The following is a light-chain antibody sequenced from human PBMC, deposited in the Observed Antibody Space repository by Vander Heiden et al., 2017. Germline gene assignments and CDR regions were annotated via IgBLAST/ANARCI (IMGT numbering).Light chain of an antibody. Sequence: QSVLTQPPSVSAAPGQKVTISCSGSNSNIGNDFVSWYQHLPRTAPKLLIYDTYKRPSGIPDRFSASKSGTSATLDITGLQTGDEADYYCVAWDSSLSARLFGGGTKLNGL. J-gene: IGLJ3*02. CDR2: DTY. CDR3: VAWDSSLSARL. CDR1: NSNIGNDF. V-gene: IGLV1-51*01.